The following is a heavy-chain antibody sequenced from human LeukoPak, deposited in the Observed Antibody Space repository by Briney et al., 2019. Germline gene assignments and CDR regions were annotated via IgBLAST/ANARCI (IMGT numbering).Heavy chain of an antibody. CDR3: ARVLIVATIWD. CDR2: IKQDGSEK. D-gene: IGHD5-12*01. J-gene: IGHJ4*02. V-gene: IGHV3-7*01. Sequence: PGGSLRLSCAASGFAFSDAWMTWVRQAPGKGLEWVANIKQDGSEKYYVDSVKGRFTISRDNAKNSLYLQMNSLRAEDTAVYYCARVLIVATIWDWGQGTLVTVSS. CDR1: GFAFSDAW.